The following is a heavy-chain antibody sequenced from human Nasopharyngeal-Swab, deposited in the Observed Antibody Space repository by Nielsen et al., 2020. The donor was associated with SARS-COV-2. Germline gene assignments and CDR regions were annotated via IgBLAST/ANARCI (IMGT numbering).Heavy chain of an antibody. CDR3: AKDITSGDTMATHYYYGMDV. D-gene: IGHD2-21*01. Sequence: SLKTSCAASGFTFDDYAMHWVRQAPGKGLEWVSGISWNSGSIGYADSVKGRFTISRDNAKNSLYLQMNSLRAEDTALYYCAKDITSGDTMATHYYYGMDVWGQGTTVTVSS. CDR2: ISWNSGSI. J-gene: IGHJ6*02. CDR1: GFTFDDYA. V-gene: IGHV3-9*01.